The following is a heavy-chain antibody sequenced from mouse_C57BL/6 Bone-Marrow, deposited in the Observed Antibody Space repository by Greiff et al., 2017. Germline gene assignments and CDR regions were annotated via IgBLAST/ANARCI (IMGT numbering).Heavy chain of an antibody. V-gene: IGHV5-17*01. CDR3: ARHSSGYEAMDY. CDR2: ISSGSSTI. D-gene: IGHD3-2*02. Sequence: EVHLVESGGGLVKPGGSLKLSCAASGFTFSDYGMHWVRQAPEKGLEWVAYISSGSSTIYYADTVKGRFTISRDNAKNTLFLQMTSRRSEDTDMYYCARHSSGYEAMDYWGQGTSVTVSS. CDR1: GFTFSDYG. J-gene: IGHJ4*01.